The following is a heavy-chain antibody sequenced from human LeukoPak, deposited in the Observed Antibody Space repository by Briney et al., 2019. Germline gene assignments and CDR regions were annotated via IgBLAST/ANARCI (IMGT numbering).Heavy chain of an antibody. Sequence: ASVKVSCKASGYTFTSYGISWVRQAPGQGLEWMGWISAYNGNTNYAQKLQGRVTMTTDTSTSTAYMELSSLRSEDTAAYYCARGGRYCSGGSCYSYNWFDPWGQGTLVTVSS. CDR3: ARGGRYCSGGSCYSYNWFDP. D-gene: IGHD2-15*01. V-gene: IGHV1-18*01. CDR2: ISAYNGNT. CDR1: GYTFTSYG. J-gene: IGHJ5*02.